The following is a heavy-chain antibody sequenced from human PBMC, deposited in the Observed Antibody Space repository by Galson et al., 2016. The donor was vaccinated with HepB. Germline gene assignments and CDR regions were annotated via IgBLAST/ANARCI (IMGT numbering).Heavy chain of an antibody. CDR3: AKDEGDYVWGIDY. Sequence: SLRLSCAASGFTFSSYGMHWVRQAPGKGLEWVAVISYDGSYKYYADSVKGRFTISRDNSKNTLYLQMNSLRAEDTAVYYCAKDEGDYVWGIDYWGQGTLVTVSS. D-gene: IGHD3-16*01. J-gene: IGHJ4*02. CDR2: ISYDGSYK. CDR1: GFTFSSYG. V-gene: IGHV3-30*18.